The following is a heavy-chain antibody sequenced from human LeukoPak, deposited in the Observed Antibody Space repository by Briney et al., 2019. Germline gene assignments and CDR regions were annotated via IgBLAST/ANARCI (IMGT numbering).Heavy chain of an antibody. CDR3: AKRGNTISFFDP. V-gene: IGHV3-48*01. J-gene: IGHJ5*02. CDR1: GFTFSSYS. Sequence: GGSLRLSCAASGFTFSSYSMNWVRQAPGKGLEWVSYISSSSSTIYYADSVKGRFTISRDNSKNTLYLEMNSLRADGTAVYYCAKRGNTISFFDPWGQGTLVTVSS. D-gene: IGHD1-1*01. CDR2: ISSSSSTI.